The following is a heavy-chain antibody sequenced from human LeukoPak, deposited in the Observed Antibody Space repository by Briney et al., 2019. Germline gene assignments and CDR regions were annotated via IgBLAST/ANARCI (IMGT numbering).Heavy chain of an antibody. CDR1: GYIFICYY. V-gene: IGHV1-2*02. CDR2: INLSTGDT. CDR3: AIWAGGNAPVASFDY. J-gene: IGHJ4*02. Sequence: ASVKVSCKPSGYIFICYYMHWMRQAPGQGLEWMGWINLSTGDTNYAQKFQGRVTMTRDTSIRTAYMEMSRLRYDDTALYYCAIWAGGNAPVASFDYWGQGTLVTVSS. D-gene: IGHD3-16*01.